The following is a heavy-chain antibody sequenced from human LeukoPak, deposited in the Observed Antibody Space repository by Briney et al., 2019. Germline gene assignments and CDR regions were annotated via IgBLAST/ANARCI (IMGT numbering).Heavy chain of an antibody. V-gene: IGHV4-59*01. CDR2: IYYSGST. D-gene: IGHD3-3*01. CDR1: GGSISSYY. CDR3: ARLRPNYDFWSGYPFGGHFDY. J-gene: IGHJ4*02. Sequence: SETLSLTCTVSGGSISSYYWSWIRQPPGKGLEWIGYIYYSGSTNYNTSLKSRVTISVDTSKNQFSLKLSSVTAADTAVYYCARLRPNYDFWSGYPFGGHFDYWGQGTLVTVSS.